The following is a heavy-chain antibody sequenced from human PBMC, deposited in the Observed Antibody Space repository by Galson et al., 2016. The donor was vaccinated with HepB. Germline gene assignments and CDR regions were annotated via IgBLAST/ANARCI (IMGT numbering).Heavy chain of an antibody. V-gene: IGHV4-39*01. Sequence: ETLSLTCTVSGDSVSSSSYYWGWIRQSPGKGLEWIGNIYHGGTTKNNPSLKSRITISVDTSKNQFSLKLSSVTAADTDVYYCARVRDYDFWSGFGMDVWGQGTTVTVSS. CDR1: GDSVSSSSYY. D-gene: IGHD3-3*01. CDR3: ARVRDYDFWSGFGMDV. J-gene: IGHJ6*02. CDR2: IYHGGTT.